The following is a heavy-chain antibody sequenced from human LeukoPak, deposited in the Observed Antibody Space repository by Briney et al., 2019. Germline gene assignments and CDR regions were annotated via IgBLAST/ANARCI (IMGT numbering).Heavy chain of an antibody. CDR3: AKRADYGDYWSPYYFDY. D-gene: IGHD4-17*01. CDR2: ISGSGGST. J-gene: IGHJ4*02. Sequence: GGSLRLSCAASGFTFSSYAMSWVRQAPGKGLEWVSAISGSGGSTYYADSVKGRFTISRDNSKNTLYLQMNSLRAEDTAVYYCAKRADYGDYWSPYYFDYRGQGTLVTVSS. CDR1: GFTFSSYA. V-gene: IGHV3-23*01.